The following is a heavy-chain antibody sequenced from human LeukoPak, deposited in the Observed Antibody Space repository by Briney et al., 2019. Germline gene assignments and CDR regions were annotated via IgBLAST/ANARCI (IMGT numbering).Heavy chain of an antibody. CDR1: GFTFSSYA. V-gene: IGHV3-64*01. J-gene: IGHJ4*02. D-gene: IGHD6-19*01. Sequence: GGSLRLSCAASGFTFSSYAMHWVRQAPGKGLEYVSAISSNGGSTYYANSVKGRFTISRDNSKNTLYLQMGSLRAEDTAVYYCAKVGPIAVLEYWGQGTLVTVSS. CDR3: AKVGPIAVLEY. CDR2: ISSNGGST.